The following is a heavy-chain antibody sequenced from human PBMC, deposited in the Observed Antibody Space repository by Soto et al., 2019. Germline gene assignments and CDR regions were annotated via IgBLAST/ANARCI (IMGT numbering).Heavy chain of an antibody. J-gene: IGHJ4*02. CDR2: ISSSSSYI. CDR1: GFTFSSYS. CDR3: ARDSEDHDYGDYRIAGY. Sequence: EVQLVESGGDLVKPGGSLRLSCAASGFTFSSYSMNWVRQAPGKGLEWVSAISSSSSYIYYADSVKGRFTISRDNAKNSLYLQMNSLRAEDTAVYYCARDSEDHDYGDYRIAGYWGQGTLVTVSS. D-gene: IGHD4-17*01. V-gene: IGHV3-21*01.